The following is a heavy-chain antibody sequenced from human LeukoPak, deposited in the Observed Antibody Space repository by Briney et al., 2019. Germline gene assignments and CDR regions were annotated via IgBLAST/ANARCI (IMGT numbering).Heavy chain of an antibody. CDR2: INHSGST. J-gene: IGHJ4*02. D-gene: IGHD3-10*01. Sequence: SETLSLTCAVYGGSFSGYYWSWIRQPPGKGLEWIGEINHSGSTNYNPSLKSRVTISVDTSKNQFSLKLSSVTAADTAVYYCARSTDYYGSGSYYKTTSYYFDYWGQGTLATVSS. CDR1: GGSFSGYY. V-gene: IGHV4-34*01. CDR3: ARSTDYYGSGSYYKTTSYYFDY.